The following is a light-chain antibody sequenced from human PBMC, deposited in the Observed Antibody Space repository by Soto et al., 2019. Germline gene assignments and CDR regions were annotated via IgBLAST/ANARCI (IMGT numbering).Light chain of an antibody. CDR3: PTYAGSNNWGV. CDR2: EVY. V-gene: IGLV2-8*01. CDR1: GNDVGGYSY. Sequence: QCALTQPPSASGSPGQSGTISCTGTGNDVGGYSYVSWYQQYPGKAPKLIIYEVYKRPSGVPDRFSGSKTGNTASLPVFGLQVEDEADYYCPTYAGSNNWGVFGGGTKLTVL. J-gene: IGLJ3*02.